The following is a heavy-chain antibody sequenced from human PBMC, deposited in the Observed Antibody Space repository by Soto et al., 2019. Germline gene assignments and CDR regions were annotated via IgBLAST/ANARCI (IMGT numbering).Heavy chain of an antibody. CDR1: GFTFSSYA. V-gene: IGHV3-30-3*01. J-gene: IGHJ4*02. D-gene: IGHD6-13*01. CDR2: ISYDGSNK. Sequence: GGSLRLSCAASGFTFSSYAMHWVRQAPGKGLEWVAVISYDGSNKCYADSVKGRFTTSRDNSKNTLYLQMNSLRAEDTAVYYCARDRYQQLSAIDYWGQGTLVTVSS. CDR3: ARDRYQQLSAIDY.